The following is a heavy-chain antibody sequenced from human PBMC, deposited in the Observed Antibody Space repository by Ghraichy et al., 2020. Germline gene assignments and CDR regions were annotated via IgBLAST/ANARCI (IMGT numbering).Heavy chain of an antibody. CDR1: GDSISSHY. Sequence: SQTLSLTCTVSGDSISSHYWSWIRQPPGKGLEWIGHIYYSGSTNYNPSLKSRVTISIDTSENQFSLKLSSVTAADTALYYCARADLVVVPAGDPADGNYYYYYMYVWGKGTTVTVSS. D-gene: IGHD2-2*01. V-gene: IGHV4-59*11. CDR2: IYYSGST. J-gene: IGHJ6*03. CDR3: ARADLVVVPAGDPADGNYYYYYMYV.